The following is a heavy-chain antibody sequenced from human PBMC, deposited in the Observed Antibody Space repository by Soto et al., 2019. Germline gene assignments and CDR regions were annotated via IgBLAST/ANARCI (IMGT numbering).Heavy chain of an antibody. D-gene: IGHD3-22*01. Sequence: SQTLSLTCAISGDSVSGSSASWNWIRQSPSRGLEWLGKTYYRSKWYNDYAVSVKSRITINPDTSKNQFSLQLNSVTPEDTAVYHCARAESYSSGFGSPCDYWGLGTLVTVAS. CDR2: TYYRSKWYN. CDR3: ARAESYSSGFGSPCDY. V-gene: IGHV6-1*01. CDR1: GDSVSGSSAS. J-gene: IGHJ4*02.